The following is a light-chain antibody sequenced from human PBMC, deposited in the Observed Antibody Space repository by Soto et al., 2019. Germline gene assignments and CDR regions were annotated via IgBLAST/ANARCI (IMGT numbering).Light chain of an antibody. CDR3: CSYAGSSTLA. CDR2: EVS. V-gene: IGLV2-23*02. J-gene: IGLJ3*02. Sequence: QSALTQPASVSGSPGQSITISCTGTSSDVGSYNLVSWYQQHPGKAPKLMIYEVSKRPSGVSNRFSGSKSGNTASLTISVLQAEDEADYYCCSYAGSSTLAFGGGTKLTVL. CDR1: SSDVGSYNL.